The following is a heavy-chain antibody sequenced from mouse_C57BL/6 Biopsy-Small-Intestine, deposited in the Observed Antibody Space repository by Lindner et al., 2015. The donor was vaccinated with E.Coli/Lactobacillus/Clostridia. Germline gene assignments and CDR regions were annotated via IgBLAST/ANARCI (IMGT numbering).Heavy chain of an antibody. Sequence: VQLQESGPELVKPGASVKISCKASGYAFSNSWMNWVKQRPGKGLEWIGRISPGDGDTDYNEKFKGKAALTADKSSSTAYMQLSSLASEDTAVYYCCRYINYFAWLGYWGQGTLVTVSA. J-gene: IGHJ3*01. CDR3: CRYINYFAWLGY. V-gene: IGHV1-82*01. D-gene: IGHD2-5*01. CDR2: ISPGDGDT. CDR1: GYAFSNSW.